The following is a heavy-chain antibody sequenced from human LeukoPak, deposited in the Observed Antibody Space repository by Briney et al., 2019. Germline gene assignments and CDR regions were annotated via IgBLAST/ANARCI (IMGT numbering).Heavy chain of an antibody. CDR1: GGSISSSSYY. Sequence: SETLSLTCTVSGGSISSSSYYRGWIRQPPGKGLEWIGSIYYSGSTYYNPSLKSRVTISVDTSKNQFSLKLSSVTAADTAVYYCAGRPYFYSGYGVFDYWGQGTLVTVSS. J-gene: IGHJ4*02. CDR2: IYYSGST. CDR3: AGRPYFYSGYGVFDY. V-gene: IGHV4-39*07. D-gene: IGHD5-12*01.